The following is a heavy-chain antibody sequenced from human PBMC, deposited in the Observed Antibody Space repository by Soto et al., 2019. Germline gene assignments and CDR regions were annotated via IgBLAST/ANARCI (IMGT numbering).Heavy chain of an antibody. CDR3: AHTAPRGPRWETFNY. J-gene: IGHJ4*02. CDR2: IYRDDDK. V-gene: IGHV2-5*02. D-gene: IGHD1-26*01. Sequence: QITLKESGPTLVKPTQTLTLTCTVSGFSLMTNGVGVGWFRQPPGKALEWLALIYRDDDKRYRPSLKSRVTTTKDSYKHQVVHTMTNMDPVDTATYYCAHTAPRGPRWETFNYWGQGTLVTVS. CDR1: GFSLMTNGVG.